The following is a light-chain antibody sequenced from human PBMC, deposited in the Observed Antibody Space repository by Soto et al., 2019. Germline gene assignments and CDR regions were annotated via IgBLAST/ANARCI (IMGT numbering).Light chain of an antibody. CDR2: IAS. CDR3: QQYGTSPWT. V-gene: IGKV3-20*01. Sequence: EIVLTQSPGTLSLFPGERATLSCRATQSVNSDYLACYQQKPGQAPRLLIYIASRRATGIPDRFSGSGSGTDFTLTINRLEPEDFAVYYCQQYGTSPWTFGQGTKVEIK. CDR1: QSVNSDY. J-gene: IGKJ1*01.